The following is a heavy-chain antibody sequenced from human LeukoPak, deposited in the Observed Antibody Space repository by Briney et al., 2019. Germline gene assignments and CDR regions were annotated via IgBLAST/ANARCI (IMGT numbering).Heavy chain of an antibody. CDR3: ARRGSSWSDFDF. D-gene: IGHD6-13*01. CDR2: IKQDGSET. J-gene: IGHJ4*02. V-gene: IGHV3-7*05. Sequence: PGGSLRLSCAASGLTFSSYWMTWVRQAPGKGLEWVANIKQDGSETYYVDSVKGRFTISRDNAKNSLNLQMSNLRVEDTAVYYCARRGSSWSDFDFWGQGTLVTVSS. CDR1: GLTFSSYW.